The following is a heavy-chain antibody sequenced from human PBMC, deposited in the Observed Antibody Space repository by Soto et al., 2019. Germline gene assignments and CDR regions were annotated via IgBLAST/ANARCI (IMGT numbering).Heavy chain of an antibody. CDR2: IYYSGST. CDR3: ARAPRIMITFGGVPTLWFDP. CDR1: GGSISSGDYY. V-gene: IGHV4-30-4*01. J-gene: IGHJ5*02. D-gene: IGHD3-16*01. Sequence: SETLSLTCTVSGGSISSGDYYWSWIRQPPGKGLEWIGYIYYSGSTYYNPSLKSRVTISVDTSKNQFSLKLSSVTAADTAVYYCARAPRIMITFGGVPTLWFDPWGQGTLVTVSS.